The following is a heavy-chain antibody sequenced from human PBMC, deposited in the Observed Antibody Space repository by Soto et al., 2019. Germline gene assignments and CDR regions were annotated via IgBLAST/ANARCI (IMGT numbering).Heavy chain of an antibody. V-gene: IGHV6-1*01. Sequence: SQTLLLTCAISGDSVSSNSAAWNWIRQSPSRGLEWLGRTYYRSKWYNDYAVSVKSRITINPDTSKNQFSLQLNSVTPEDTAVYYCAGGEQQLPRGWFDPWGQGTLVTVSS. D-gene: IGHD6-13*01. CDR1: GDSVSSNSAA. J-gene: IGHJ5*02. CDR3: AGGEQQLPRGWFDP. CDR2: TYYRSKWYN.